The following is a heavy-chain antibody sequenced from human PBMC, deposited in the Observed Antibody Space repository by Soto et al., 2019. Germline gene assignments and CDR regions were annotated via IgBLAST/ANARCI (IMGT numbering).Heavy chain of an antibody. V-gene: IGHV3-23*01. Sequence: EVQLLESGGGLVQPGGTLRLSCATSGFTFSSYAMSWVRQAPGKGMEWVSPISGSGGRTYYADSVKDPFTIPGDDSKNTLYLQMNWLRAEDTAVYYCARGYDSLSQFDYCGQAPVVTVSS. D-gene: IGHD3-9*01. CDR2: ISGSGGRT. CDR3: ARGYDSLSQFDY. CDR1: GFTFSSYA. J-gene: IGHJ4*02.